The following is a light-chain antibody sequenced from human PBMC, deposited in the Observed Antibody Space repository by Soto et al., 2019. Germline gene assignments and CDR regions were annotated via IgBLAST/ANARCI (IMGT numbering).Light chain of an antibody. J-gene: IGKJ1*01. V-gene: IGKV3-15*01. CDR3: QQYFEWPPMT. CDR1: ETVATN. Sequence: VMTQSPATLSVSPVERSTLSLWASETVATNLAWYQQKPGQAPRLLISGASTRAAGISDRFRGSGSGTEFTLTISSLRSEDSAIYYCQQYFEWPPMTFGQGTKVDIK. CDR2: GAS.